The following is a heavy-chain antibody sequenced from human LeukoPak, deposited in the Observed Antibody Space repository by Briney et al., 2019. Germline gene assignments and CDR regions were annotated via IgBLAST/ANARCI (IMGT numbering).Heavy chain of an antibody. CDR1: GDSISSSNSY. V-gene: IGHV4-39*07. D-gene: IGHD1-26*01. CDR2: MWFGATT. CDR3: ARGRRGSYFQDY. J-gene: IGHJ4*02. Sequence: PSETLSLTCTVSGDSISSSNSYWGWIRQPPGKGLEWIGSMWFGATTSYDPSLKGRVTISIDPSKNQFSLKLSTVTAADTALYYCARGRRGSYFQDYWGQGTLVTVSS.